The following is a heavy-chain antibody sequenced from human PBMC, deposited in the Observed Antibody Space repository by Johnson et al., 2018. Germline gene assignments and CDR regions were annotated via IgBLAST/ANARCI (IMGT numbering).Heavy chain of an antibody. CDR3: GKDGHNIHWYDYMDV. D-gene: IGHD1-1*01. CDR1: GFSFSSHA. Sequence: EVQLLESGGGLVQPGGSLRLSCAASGFSFSSHAMTWVRQAPEKGLEWVSTITSSGDATFYADSVKGRFTISRDNSKNTLYLQMNSLRAGDTALYFCGKDGHNIHWYDYMDVWGKGTTVTVSS. V-gene: IGHV3-23*01. J-gene: IGHJ6*03. CDR2: ITSSGDAT.